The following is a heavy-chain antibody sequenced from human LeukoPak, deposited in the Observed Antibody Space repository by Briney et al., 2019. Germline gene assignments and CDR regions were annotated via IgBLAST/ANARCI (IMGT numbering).Heavy chain of an antibody. D-gene: IGHD3-22*01. Sequence: PSETLSLTCTVSGGSISSGGYYWSWIRQHPGKGLEWIGYIYYSGSTYYNPSLKSRVTISVDTSKNQFSLKLSSVTAADTAVYYCARLRRPTVVVARTYYFDYWGQGTLVTVSS. CDR2: IYYSGST. J-gene: IGHJ4*02. V-gene: IGHV4-31*03. CDR3: ARLRRPTVVVARTYYFDY. CDR1: GGSISSGGYY.